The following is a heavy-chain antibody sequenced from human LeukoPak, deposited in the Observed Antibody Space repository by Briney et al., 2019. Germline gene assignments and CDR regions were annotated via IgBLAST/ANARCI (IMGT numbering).Heavy chain of an antibody. CDR3: AKDKAPLYSGYDWDLDF. J-gene: IGHJ4*02. CDR1: GFTFQQYA. D-gene: IGHD5-12*01. V-gene: IGHV3-9*01. CDR2: INWSSAKI. Sequence: GGSLRLSCAASGFTFQQYAIHWVRQVPGKGPEWVSGINWSSAKIGYADSVKGRFAISRDNAKNSVFLQMNSLRAEDTALYYCAKDKAPLYSGYDWDLDFWGQGTLVTVSS.